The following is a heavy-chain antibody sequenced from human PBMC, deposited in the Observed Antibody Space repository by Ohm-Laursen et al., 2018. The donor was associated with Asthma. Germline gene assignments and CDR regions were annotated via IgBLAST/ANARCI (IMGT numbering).Heavy chain of an antibody. CDR3: ARDYDFWSGYFH. D-gene: IGHD3-3*01. J-gene: IGHJ4*02. CDR1: GYTFTGYY. CDR2: INPNSGGT. Sequence: SVKVSCKASGYTFTGYYMHWVRQAPGQGLEWMGRINPNSGGTNYAQKFQGRVTMTRDTSISTAYMELSRLRSDDTAVYYCARDYDFWSGYFHWGQGTLVTVSS. V-gene: IGHV1-2*06.